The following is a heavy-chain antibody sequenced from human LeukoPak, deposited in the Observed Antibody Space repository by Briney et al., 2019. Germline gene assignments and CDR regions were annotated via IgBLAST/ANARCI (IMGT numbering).Heavy chain of an antibody. V-gene: IGHV3-53*01. CDR2: IYSDCST. J-gene: IGHJ4*02. D-gene: IGHD2-15*01. CDR1: QFTVSSNY. Sequence: GGSLRLSFTASQFTVSSNYMSWVRPAPGKGLEWVSLIYSDCSTYYADSVKGRFTIAGDKSKNTLYLQMNSLRAEDTAMYYCARGYCSGGSCYAFDHWGQGTLVTVSS. CDR3: ARGYCSGGSCYAFDH.